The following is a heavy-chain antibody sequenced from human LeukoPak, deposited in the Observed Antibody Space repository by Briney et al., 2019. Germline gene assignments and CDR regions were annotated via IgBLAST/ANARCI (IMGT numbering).Heavy chain of an antibody. CDR2: INTDGSIT. D-gene: IGHD3-16*02. V-gene: IGHV3-74*01. Sequence: GGSLRLSCAASGFTFSDYWIHWVRQAPGKGLVWVSRINTDGSITNYADSVKGRFSISRDNAKNTLYLQMSSLRAEDTAVYYCARDADYVWGSYRTIYYFDYWGQGTLVTVSS. J-gene: IGHJ4*02. CDR3: ARDADYVWGSYRTIYYFDY. CDR1: GFTFSDYW.